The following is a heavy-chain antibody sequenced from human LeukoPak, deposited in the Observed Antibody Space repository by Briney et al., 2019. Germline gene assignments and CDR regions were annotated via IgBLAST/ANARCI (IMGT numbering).Heavy chain of an antibody. V-gene: IGHV4-59*01. J-gene: IGHJ6*03. CDR1: GGSISTSY. D-gene: IGHD3-16*01. CDR2: IYYPGST. Sequence: ASETLSLTCAVSGGSISTSYWTWIRQSPGKGLEWIGYIYYPGSTLSNPSLKSRLTLSLETSKNQFSLKLRSVTAADTATYYCAGVGGGEMRFRHYMDVWGKGTPVTVSS. CDR3: AGVGGGEMRFRHYMDV.